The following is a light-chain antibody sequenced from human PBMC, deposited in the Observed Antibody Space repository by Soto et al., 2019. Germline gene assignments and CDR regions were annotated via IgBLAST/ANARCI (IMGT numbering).Light chain of an antibody. CDR3: QHYNDYSWT. J-gene: IGKJ1*01. Sequence: DIHMTQSPSTLSASVGDRVTITCRASQSISIWLAWYQQKPGKAPNLLIYKTSSLETGDPSRFSGSGSRTEFTLTISSLQPDDFATYYCQHYNDYSWTFGQGTKVEVK. CDR2: KTS. V-gene: IGKV1-5*03. CDR1: QSISIW.